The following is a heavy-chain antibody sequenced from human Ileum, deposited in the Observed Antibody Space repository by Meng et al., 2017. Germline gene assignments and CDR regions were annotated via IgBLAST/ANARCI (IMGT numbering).Heavy chain of an antibody. CDR2: NNGADGNT. CDR1: GYTLTSYT. Sequence: ASVKVSCKASGYTLTSYTMHWVRQAPGQRPEWMGWNNGADGNTKYSQKFQDRITITRDTSANTAYMELSSLRSEDTAVYYCARVGQSYFDYWGQGTLVTVSS. V-gene: IGHV1-3*01. J-gene: IGHJ4*02. D-gene: IGHD3-10*01. CDR3: ARVGQSYFDY.